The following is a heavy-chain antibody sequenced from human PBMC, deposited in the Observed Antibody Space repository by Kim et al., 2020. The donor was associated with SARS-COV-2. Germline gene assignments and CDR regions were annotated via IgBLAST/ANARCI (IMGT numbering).Heavy chain of an antibody. V-gene: IGHV4-30-2*04. Sequence: YNPPRKSGVTIPLDTSKNQFSRRLSSVTAADTAVYYCARNQITNAVAGNNWGQGTLVTVSS. J-gene: IGHJ4*02. D-gene: IGHD6-19*01. CDR3: ARNQITNAVAGNN.